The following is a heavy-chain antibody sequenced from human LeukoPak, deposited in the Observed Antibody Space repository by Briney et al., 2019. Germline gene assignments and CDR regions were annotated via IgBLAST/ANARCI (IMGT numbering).Heavy chain of an antibody. V-gene: IGHV1-2*02. CDR3: ASIHPNLLMMDY. D-gene: IGHD2-15*01. J-gene: IGHJ4*02. CDR1: GYTFTGYY. Sequence: ASVKVSCKASGYTFTGYYMHWVRQAPGQGLEWMGWINPNSGGTNNAQKFQGRVTMTRDTSISTAYMELSRLRSDDTAVYYCASIHPNLLMMDYWGQGTLVTVSS. CDR2: INPNSGGT.